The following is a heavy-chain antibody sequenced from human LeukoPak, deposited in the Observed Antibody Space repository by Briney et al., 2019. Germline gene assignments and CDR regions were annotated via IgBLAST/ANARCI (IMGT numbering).Heavy chain of an antibody. V-gene: IGHV3-23*01. J-gene: IGHJ6*03. CDR2: ISGSGGST. D-gene: IGHD5-18*01. CDR3: AKGSRPGYSYGPREYYYYMDV. CDR1: GFTFSSYG. Sequence: HPGGSLRLSCAASGFTFSSYGMSWVRQAPGKGLEWVSAISGSGGSTFYADSMKGRFTISRDNSKNTLYLQMNSLRAEDTAVYYCAKGSRPGYSYGPREYYYYMDVWGKGTTVTVSS.